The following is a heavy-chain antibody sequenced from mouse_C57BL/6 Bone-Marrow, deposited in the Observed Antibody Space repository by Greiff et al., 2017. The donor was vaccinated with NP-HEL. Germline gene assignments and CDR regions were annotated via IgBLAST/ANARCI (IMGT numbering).Heavy chain of an antibody. Sequence: EVHLVESGGDLVKPGGSLKLSCAASGFTFSSYGMSWVRQTPDKRLEWVATISSGGSYTYYPDSVKGRFTISRDNAKNTLYLQMSSLKSEDTAMYYCARQGPYPDYWGQGTTLTVSS. J-gene: IGHJ2*01. CDR1: GFTFSSYG. CDR3: ARQGPYPDY. V-gene: IGHV5-6*01. D-gene: IGHD3-3*01. CDR2: ISSGGSYT.